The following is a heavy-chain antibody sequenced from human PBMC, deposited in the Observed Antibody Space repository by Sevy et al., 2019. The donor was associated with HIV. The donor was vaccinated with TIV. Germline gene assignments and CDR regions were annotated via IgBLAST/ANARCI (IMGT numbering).Heavy chain of an antibody. CDR3: ARGGDFTDRSAQRDFDY. Sequence: GGSLRLSCAASGFTFSNYGMHWVRQAPGKGLEWVAVIWNDGSNKYDADSVKGRFTISRDNSKNTLYLQMNSLRVEDTAVYFCARGGDFTDRSAQRDFDYWGQGTLVTVSS. D-gene: IGHD2-21*02. V-gene: IGHV3-33*01. J-gene: IGHJ4*02. CDR1: GFTFSNYG. CDR2: IWNDGSNK.